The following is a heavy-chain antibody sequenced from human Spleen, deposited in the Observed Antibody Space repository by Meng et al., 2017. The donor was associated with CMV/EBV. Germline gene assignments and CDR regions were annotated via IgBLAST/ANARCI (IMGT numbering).Heavy chain of an antibody. V-gene: IGHV3-15*01. D-gene: IGHD2-2*01. CDR2: IKANVDGGTT. CDR3: TKIADYQVPSDC. Sequence: SCKASGYAFIGYYMHWVRQAPGKGLEWVGRIKANVDGGTTDYAAPVKGRFTISRDDSKNTLHLHLNSLKTEDTAVYYCTKIADYQVPSDCWGQGTLVTVSS. J-gene: IGHJ4*02. CDR1: GYAFIGYY.